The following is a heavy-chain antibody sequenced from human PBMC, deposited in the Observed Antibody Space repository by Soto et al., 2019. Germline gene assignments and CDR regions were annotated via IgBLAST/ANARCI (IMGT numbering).Heavy chain of an antibody. J-gene: IGHJ6*03. Sequence: EVQLVESGGGLAKPGGSLRLSCEASGFTFSSYSMNWFRQAPGKGLEWVSSISSSSSYIYYADSVKGRFTISRDNAKNSLYLQMNSLRAEDTAVYYCARPGHYYYYYMDVWGKGTTVTVSS. V-gene: IGHV3-21*01. CDR2: ISSSSSYI. CDR1: GFTFSSYS. CDR3: ARPGHYYYYYMDV.